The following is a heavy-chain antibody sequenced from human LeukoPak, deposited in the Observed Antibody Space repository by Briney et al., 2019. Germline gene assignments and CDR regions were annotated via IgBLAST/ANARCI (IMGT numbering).Heavy chain of an antibody. J-gene: IGHJ6*03. CDR2: INYSGST. CDR1: GGSINSTIYY. CDR3: ARVHYYYYYYMDV. V-gene: IGHV4-39*07. Sequence: PSETLSLTCTVSGGSINSTIYYWGWIRQPPGKGLEWIGSINYSGSTYYNPSLKSRVTISVDTSKNQFSLKLSSVTAADTAVYYCARVHYYYYYYMDVWGKGTTVTVSS.